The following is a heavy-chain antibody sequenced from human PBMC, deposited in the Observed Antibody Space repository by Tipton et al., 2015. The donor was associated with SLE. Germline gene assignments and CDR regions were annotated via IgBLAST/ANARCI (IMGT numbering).Heavy chain of an antibody. J-gene: IGHJ4*02. CDR3: AREPRSGYHDY. Sequence: TLSLTCAVYGGSFSGYYWSWIRQPPGKGLEWIGDINHSGSTNYNPSLKSRLTISVDTSKNQFSLKLSSVTAADTAVYYCAREPRSGYHDYWGQGTLVIVSS. CDR2: INHSGST. D-gene: IGHD3-3*01. CDR1: GGSFSGYY. V-gene: IGHV4-34*01.